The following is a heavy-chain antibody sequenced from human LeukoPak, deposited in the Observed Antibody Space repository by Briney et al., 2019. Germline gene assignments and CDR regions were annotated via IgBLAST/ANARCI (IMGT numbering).Heavy chain of an antibody. D-gene: IGHD2-21*02. Sequence: ASVKVSCKVSGYTLTELSMHWVRQAPGKGLEWMGGFDPEDGETIYAQKFQGRVTMTEDTSTDTAYMELSSLRSEDTAVYYCATGYGRYGGDWDKEAFDIWGQGTMVTVSS. CDR1: GYTLTELS. CDR2: FDPEDGET. J-gene: IGHJ3*02. V-gene: IGHV1-24*01. CDR3: ATGYGRYGGDWDKEAFDI.